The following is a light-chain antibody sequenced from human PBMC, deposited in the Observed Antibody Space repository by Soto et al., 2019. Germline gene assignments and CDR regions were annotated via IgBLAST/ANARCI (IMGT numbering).Light chain of an antibody. J-gene: IGLJ3*02. CDR2: LEGSGSY. Sequence: QSVLTQSSSASASLGSSVKLTCTLSSGHSSDIIAWHQQQPGKAPRYLMKLEGSGSYNKGSGVPDRFSGSRSGADRYLPISNLRFEDEADYYCETWDSNTWVFGGGTKLTVL. CDR3: ETWDSNTWV. V-gene: IGLV4-60*02. CDR1: SGHSSDI.